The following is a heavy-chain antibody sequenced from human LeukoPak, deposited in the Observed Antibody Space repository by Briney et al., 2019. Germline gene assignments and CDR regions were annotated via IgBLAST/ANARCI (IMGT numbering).Heavy chain of an antibody. Sequence: SETLSLTCTVSGGSISTSDYYWGWIRQPPEKGQEWIGSIYYGGSSYYNPSLKSRVTISVDTSKNQFSLKLSSVTAADTAVYYCARQVRAITIFDWGQGTLVTVSS. V-gene: IGHV4-39*01. CDR3: ARQVRAITIFD. J-gene: IGHJ4*02. CDR2: IYYGGSS. CDR1: GGSISTSDYY. D-gene: IGHD3-3*01.